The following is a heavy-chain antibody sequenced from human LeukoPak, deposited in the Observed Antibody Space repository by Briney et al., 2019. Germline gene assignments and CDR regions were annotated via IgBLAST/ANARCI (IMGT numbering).Heavy chain of an antibody. Sequence: PGGSLSLPCAASGYTLSIYWMLWVRRAPGKGLVSVSRINTDGTVTTYADSVKGRFTVSRDNADNTMFLQMNSVRDEDTAVYYCATKQWLAPPPDSWGQGTPVTVSS. CDR1: GYTLSIYW. J-gene: IGHJ4*02. V-gene: IGHV3-74*01. CDR3: ATKQWLAPPPDS. CDR2: INTDGTVT. D-gene: IGHD6-19*01.